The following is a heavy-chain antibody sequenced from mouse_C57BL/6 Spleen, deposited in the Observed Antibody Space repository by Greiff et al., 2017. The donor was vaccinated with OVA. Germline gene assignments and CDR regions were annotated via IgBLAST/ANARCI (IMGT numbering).Heavy chain of an antibody. CDR3: ARRITTVAHFDY. V-gene: IGHV1-39*01. CDR1: GYSFTDYN. Sequence: EVKLVESGPELVKPGASVKISCKASGYSFTDYNMNWVKQSNGKSLEWIGVINPNYGTTSYNQKFKGKATLTVDQSSSTAYMQLNSLTSEDSAVYYCARRITTVAHFDYWGQGTTLTVSS. CDR2: INPNYGTT. J-gene: IGHJ2*01. D-gene: IGHD1-1*01.